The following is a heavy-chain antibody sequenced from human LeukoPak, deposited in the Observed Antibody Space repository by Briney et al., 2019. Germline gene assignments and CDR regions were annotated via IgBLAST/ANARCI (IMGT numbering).Heavy chain of an antibody. CDR2: INHSGST. V-gene: IGHV4-34*01. J-gene: IGHJ4*02. CDR1: GVSFSGYY. CDR3: ARGGTRPYYGSGSYYTY. Sequence: SETLSLTCAVYGVSFSGYYWSWLRQPPGKGLEWIGEINHSGSTNYNPSLKSRVTISVDTSKNQFSLKLSSVTAADTAVYYCARGGTRPYYGSGSYYTYWGQGTLVTVSS. D-gene: IGHD3-10*01.